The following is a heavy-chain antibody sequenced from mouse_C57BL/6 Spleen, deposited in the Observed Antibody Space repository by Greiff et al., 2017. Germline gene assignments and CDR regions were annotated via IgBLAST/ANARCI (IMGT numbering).Heavy chain of an antibody. CDR3: ARGDYGNSYFDY. Sequence: VQLQQPGAELVKPGASVKMSCKASGYTFTSYWITWVKQRPGQGLEWIGDIYPGSGSTNYNEKFKSQATLTVDTSSSTAYMQLSSLTSEDSAVYYCARGDYGNSYFDYWGQGTTLTVSS. V-gene: IGHV1-55*01. D-gene: IGHD2-1*01. J-gene: IGHJ2*01. CDR2: IYPGSGST. CDR1: GYTFTSYW.